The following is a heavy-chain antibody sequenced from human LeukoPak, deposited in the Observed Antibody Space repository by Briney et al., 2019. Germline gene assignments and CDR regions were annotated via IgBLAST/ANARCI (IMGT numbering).Heavy chain of an antibody. D-gene: IGHD6-19*01. Sequence: GGSLRLSCAASGFTFSSYAMSWVRQAPGKGLEWVSAISGSGGSTYYADSVKGRFTISRDNAKNSLYLQMNSLRAEDTAVYYCARVPGRQWLVNSWFDPWGQGTLVTVSS. CDR1: GFTFSSYA. CDR3: ARVPGRQWLVNSWFDP. CDR2: ISGSGGST. V-gene: IGHV3-23*01. J-gene: IGHJ5*02.